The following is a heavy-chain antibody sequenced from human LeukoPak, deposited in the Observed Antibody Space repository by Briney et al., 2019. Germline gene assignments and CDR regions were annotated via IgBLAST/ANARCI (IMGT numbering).Heavy chain of an antibody. V-gene: IGHV1-2*02. CDR1: GYTFTGYY. D-gene: IGHD4-17*01. CDR3: ARKTTPYGDYYFDY. J-gene: IGHJ4*02. Sequence: ASVKVSYKASGYTFTGYYMHWVRQAPGQGLEWMGWINPNSGGTNYAQKFQGRVTMTRDTSISTAYMELSRLRSDDTAVYYCARKTTPYGDYYFDYWGQGTLVTVSS. CDR2: INPNSGGT.